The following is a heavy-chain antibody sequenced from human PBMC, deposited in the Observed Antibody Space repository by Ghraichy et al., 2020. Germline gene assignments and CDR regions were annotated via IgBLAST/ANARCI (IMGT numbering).Heavy chain of an antibody. CDR2: IYSTGST. D-gene: IGHD1-26*01. V-gene: IGHV4-61*02. Sequence: SETLSLTCIVSGGSIGRGSYYWSWIRQPAGKALEWIGRIYSTGSTNYKPSLESRVTLSIDSSKNQFSLRLFSVTAADTAVYYCARESSTIVGIDSWGQGTLVTVSS. CDR1: GGSIGRGSYY. CDR3: ARESSTIVGIDS. J-gene: IGHJ4*02.